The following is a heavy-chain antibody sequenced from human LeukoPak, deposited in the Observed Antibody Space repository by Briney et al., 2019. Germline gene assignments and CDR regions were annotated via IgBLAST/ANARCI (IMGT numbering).Heavy chain of an antibody. V-gene: IGHV3-23*01. CDR2: ISASGGST. D-gene: IGHD3-22*01. J-gene: IGHJ4*02. CDR3: AKFRYHSNDNNYLDFNY. CDR1: GFIFNSYA. Sequence: GGSLRLSCAVSGFIFNSYAMSWVRQAPGKGLEWVSSISASGGSTYHADSVKGRFTISRDNSKNTVHLQMNSLKVEDTAVYYCAKFRYHSNDNNYLDFNYWGQGTLVTVSS.